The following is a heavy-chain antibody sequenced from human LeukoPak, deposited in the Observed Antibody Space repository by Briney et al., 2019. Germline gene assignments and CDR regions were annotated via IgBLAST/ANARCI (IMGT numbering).Heavy chain of an antibody. CDR1: GFTFSSYG. CDR2: ISYDGSNK. V-gene: IGHV3-30*18. D-gene: IGHD5-18*01. CDR3: AKVRIQLWEREALDI. J-gene: IGHJ3*02. Sequence: GGSLRLSCAASGFTFSSYGMHWVRQAPGKGLEWVAVISYDGSNKYYADSVKGRFTISRDNSKNTLYLQMNSLRAEDTAVYYCAKVRIQLWEREALDIWGQGTMVTVSS.